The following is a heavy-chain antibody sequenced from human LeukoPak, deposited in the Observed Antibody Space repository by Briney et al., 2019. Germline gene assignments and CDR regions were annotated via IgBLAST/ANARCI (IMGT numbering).Heavy chain of an antibody. CDR1: VYTLTELS. CDR2: CDPEDGET. Sequence: ASVKVSCKVSVYTLTELSMHWVRQAPGKGLEWMGGCDPEDGETIYAQKFQGRVTMTEDTSTDTAYMELSSLRSEDTAVYYCATDRCGTTSGAHYYYGMDVWGQGTTVTVSS. J-gene: IGHJ6*02. CDR3: ATDRCGTTSGAHYYYGMDV. D-gene: IGHD1-1*01. V-gene: IGHV1-24*01.